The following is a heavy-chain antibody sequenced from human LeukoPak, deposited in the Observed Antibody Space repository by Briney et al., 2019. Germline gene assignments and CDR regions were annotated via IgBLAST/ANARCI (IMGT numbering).Heavy chain of an antibody. V-gene: IGHV1-2*02. CDR1: GYTFTDYY. J-gene: IGHJ4*02. CDR2: INPNSGGT. CDR3: ATLEDYYDSSGYSRGDY. Sequence: ASVKVSCKASGYTFTDYYMHWVRQAPGQGLEWMGWINPNSGGTNYAQKFQGRVTMTEDTSTDTAYMELSSLRSEDTAVYYCATLEDYYDSSGYSRGDYWGQGTLVTVSS. D-gene: IGHD3-22*01.